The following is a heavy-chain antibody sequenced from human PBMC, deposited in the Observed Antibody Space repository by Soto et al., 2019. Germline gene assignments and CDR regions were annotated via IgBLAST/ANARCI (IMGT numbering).Heavy chain of an antibody. J-gene: IGHJ6*02. CDR2: IWYDGSNK. V-gene: IGHV3-33*01. CDR3: AREPLRYFDWLYTTLGDYYYYGMDV. D-gene: IGHD3-9*01. CDR1: GFTFSSYG. Sequence: QTGGSLRLSCAASGFTFSSYGMHWVRQAPGKGLEWVAVIWYDGSNKYYADSVKGRFTISRDNSKNTLYLQMNSLRAEDTAVYYCAREPLRYFDWLYTTLGDYYYYGMDVWGQGTMVTVSS.